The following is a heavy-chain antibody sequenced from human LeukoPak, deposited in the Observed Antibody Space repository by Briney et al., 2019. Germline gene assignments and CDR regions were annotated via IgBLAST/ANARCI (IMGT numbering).Heavy chain of an antibody. V-gene: IGHV4-30-4*08. CDR1: GGSISSGDFY. CDR3: ARYSGSCD. J-gene: IGHJ4*02. Sequence: PSETLSLTCTVSGGSISSGDFYWTWIRQPPGKGLEWIGYIYYSGSTYYNPSLKSRVTISVDTSKNQFSLKLSSVTAADTAVYYCARYSGSCDWGQGTLVTVSS. CDR2: IYYSGST. D-gene: IGHD2-15*01.